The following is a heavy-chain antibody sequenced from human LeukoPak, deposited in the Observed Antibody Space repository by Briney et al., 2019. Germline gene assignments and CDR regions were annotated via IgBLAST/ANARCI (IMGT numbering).Heavy chain of an antibody. CDR2: ISSNGGST. J-gene: IGHJ4*02. V-gene: IGHV3-64D*06. Sequence: GGSLRLSCSASGFTFSSYAMHWVRQAPGKGLEYVSAISSNGGSTYYADSVKGRFTISRDNSKNTLYLQMSSLRAEDTAVYYCVKESHYYDSSGYYYALDYWGQGTLVTVSS. D-gene: IGHD3-22*01. CDR1: GFTFSSYA. CDR3: VKESHYYDSSGYYYALDY.